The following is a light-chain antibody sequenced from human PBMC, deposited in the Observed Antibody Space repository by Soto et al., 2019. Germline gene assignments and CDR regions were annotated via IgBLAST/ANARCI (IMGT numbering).Light chain of an antibody. CDR3: QQYGSSLYT. CDR2: GAS. J-gene: IGKJ2*01. V-gene: IGKV3-20*01. CDR1: QSVSSSF. Sequence: EIVLTQSPGTLSLSPGERATLSCRASQSVSSSFFAWYQQKPGQAPRLLIYGASSRATGIPDRFSCSGSGTDFTLTISRLEPEDFAVYYCQQYGSSLYTFGQWTKLEIK.